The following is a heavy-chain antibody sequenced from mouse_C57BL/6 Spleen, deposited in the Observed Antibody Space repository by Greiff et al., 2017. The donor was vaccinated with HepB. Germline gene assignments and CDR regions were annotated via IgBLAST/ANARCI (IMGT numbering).Heavy chain of an antibody. CDR3: ARQIYYDYDGFAY. CDR1: GYAFSSYW. J-gene: IGHJ3*01. D-gene: IGHD2-4*01. CDR2: IYPGDGDT. Sequence: QVTLKESGAELVKPGASVKISCKASGYAFSSYWMNWVKQRPGKGLEWIGQIYPGDGDTNYNGKFKGKATLTADKSSSTAYMQLSSLTSEDSAVYFCARQIYYDYDGFAYWGQGTLVTVSA. V-gene: IGHV1-80*01.